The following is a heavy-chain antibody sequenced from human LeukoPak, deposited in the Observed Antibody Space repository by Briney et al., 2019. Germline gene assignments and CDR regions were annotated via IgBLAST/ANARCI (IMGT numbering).Heavy chain of an antibody. Sequence: SVKVSCKASGGTFSSYAISWVRQAPGQGLEWMGRIIPILGIANYAQKFQGRVTITADKSTSTAYMELSSLRSEDTAVYYCADMVRGGNWFDPWGQGTLVTVSS. V-gene: IGHV1-69*04. CDR3: ADMVRGGNWFDP. CDR1: GGTFSSYA. J-gene: IGHJ5*02. D-gene: IGHD3-10*01. CDR2: IIPILGIA.